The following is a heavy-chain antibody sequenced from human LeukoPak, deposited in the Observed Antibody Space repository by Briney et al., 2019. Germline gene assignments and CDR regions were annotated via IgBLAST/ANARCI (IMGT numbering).Heavy chain of an antibody. CDR1: GFTFSSYW. D-gene: IGHD2-2*01. Sequence: GGSLRLSCAASGFTFSSYWMSWVRQAPGKGLEWVANMKQDGSEKYYVDSVKGRFTISRDNAKNSLYLQMNSLRAEDTAVYYCARLGCSSTSCPLGDWFDPWGQGTLVTVSS. CDR2: MKQDGSEK. CDR3: ARLGCSSTSCPLGDWFDP. V-gene: IGHV3-7*01. J-gene: IGHJ5*02.